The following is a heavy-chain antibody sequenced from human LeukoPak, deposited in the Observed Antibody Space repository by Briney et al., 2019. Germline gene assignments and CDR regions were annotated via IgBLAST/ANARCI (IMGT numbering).Heavy chain of an antibody. CDR3: ARVYYSNSYDYWYFDL. V-gene: IGHV4-59*01. J-gene: IGHJ2*01. D-gene: IGHD6-13*01. Sequence: SETLSLNCTVSGGSIRSYYWGWIRQPPGKGLEWVAYIYYGGSTNDNPSLKRRVAISVETSKNQFSLRLSPVTAADTAVYYCARVYYSNSYDYWYFDLWGRGTLVTVSS. CDR1: GGSIRSYY. CDR2: IYYGGST.